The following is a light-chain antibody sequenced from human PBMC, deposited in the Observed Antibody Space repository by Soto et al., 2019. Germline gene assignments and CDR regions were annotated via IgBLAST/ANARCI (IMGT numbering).Light chain of an antibody. V-gene: IGLV2-11*01. Sequence: QSALTQPRSVSGSPGQSVTLSCTGTSRDVGGYNYVSWYQQHPGKAPKLMIYDVSKRPSGVPDRFSGSKSGNTASLTISGLQAEDEADYYCCSYAGSYSYVFGTGPKLTVL. CDR1: SRDVGGYNY. CDR2: DVS. CDR3: CSYAGSYSYV. J-gene: IGLJ1*01.